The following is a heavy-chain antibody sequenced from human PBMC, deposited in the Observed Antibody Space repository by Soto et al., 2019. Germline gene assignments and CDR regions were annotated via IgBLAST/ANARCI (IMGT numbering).Heavy chain of an antibody. D-gene: IGHD6-19*01. J-gene: IGHJ4*02. CDR2: IWYDGSNK. CDR3: VRARGQWLVIDY. Sequence: QVQLVESGGGVVQPGRSLRLSCAASGFTFSSYGMHWVRQAPGKGLEWVAVIWYDGSNKYYADSVKGRFTISRDNCKNTLYLQMNSLRAEDTAVYYCVRARGQWLVIDYWGQGTLVTVSS. CDR1: GFTFSSYG. V-gene: IGHV3-33*01.